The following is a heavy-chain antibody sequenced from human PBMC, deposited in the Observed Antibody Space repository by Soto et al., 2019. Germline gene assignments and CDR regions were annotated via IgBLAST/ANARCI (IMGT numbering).Heavy chain of an antibody. CDR2: ISAYNGNT. Sequence: QVQLVQSGAEVKKPGASVKVSCKASGYTFTSYGISWVRQAPGQGLEWMGWISAYNGNTNYAQKLQDRVTMTTDTSTSTAYMELRSLRSDDTVVYYCARDSESNLEWLLYNPGYLGQGTLVTVSS. CDR1: GYTFTSYG. D-gene: IGHD3-3*01. J-gene: IGHJ4*02. V-gene: IGHV1-18*01. CDR3: ARDSESNLEWLLYNPGY.